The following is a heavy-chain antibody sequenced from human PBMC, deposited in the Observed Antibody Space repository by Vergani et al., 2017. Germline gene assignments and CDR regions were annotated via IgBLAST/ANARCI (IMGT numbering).Heavy chain of an antibody. D-gene: IGHD6-19*01. Sequence: EVQLLESGGGLVQPWGSLRLSCAASGFTLSNYAMSWVRQAPGKGLEWVSAISGSGGSTYYADSVKGRFTISRDNSKNTLYLQMNSLRAEDTDVYYCAKDRGSGWYVVVDYWGQGTLVTVSS. V-gene: IGHV3-23*01. CDR1: GFTLSNYA. CDR3: AKDRGSGWYVVVDY. CDR2: ISGSGGST. J-gene: IGHJ4*02.